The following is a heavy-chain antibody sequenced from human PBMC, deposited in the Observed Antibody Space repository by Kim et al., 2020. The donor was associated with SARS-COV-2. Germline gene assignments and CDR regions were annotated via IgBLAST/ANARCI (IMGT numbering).Heavy chain of an antibody. CDR3: AKGGYDFWSGYYRYYYYYMDV. J-gene: IGHJ6*03. CDR2: ISGDGGST. D-gene: IGHD3-3*01. V-gene: IGHV3-43*02. CDR1: GFTFDDYA. Sequence: GGSLRLSCAASGFTFDDYAMHWVRQAPGKGLEWVSLISGDGGSTYYADSVKGRFTISRDNSKNSLYLQMNSLRTEDTALYYCAKGGYDFWSGYYRYYYYYMDVWGKGTTVTVSS.